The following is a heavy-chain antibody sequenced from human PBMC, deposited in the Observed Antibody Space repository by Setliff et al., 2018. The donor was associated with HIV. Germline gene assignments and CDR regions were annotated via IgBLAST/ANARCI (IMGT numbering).Heavy chain of an antibody. CDR2: IYTGGNT. D-gene: IGHD1-26*01. J-gene: IGHJ5*02. CDR3: ARYSGEDNLWFDP. CDR1: GGSVSSYY. V-gene: IGHV4-4*07. Sequence: PSETLSLTCTVSGGSVSSYYWSWIRQAAGQGLEWIGLIYTGGNTYYNPSLKSRVTMSLDTSKNQFSLKVTSVTAADPAVYYCARYSGEDNLWFDPWGQGTLGTVSS.